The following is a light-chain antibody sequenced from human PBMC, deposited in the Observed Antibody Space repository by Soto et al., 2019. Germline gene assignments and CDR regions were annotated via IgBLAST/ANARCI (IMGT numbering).Light chain of an antibody. CDR2: AAS. Sequence: DIRMTQSPSSLSASVVDRVTITCRASQGISNYLAWYQQKPGKVPKLLIYAASTLQSGVPSRFSGSGSGTDFTLTISSLQPEDVADYYCQTYYSASWTFGQGTKVEIK. V-gene: IGKV1-27*01. CDR3: QTYYSASWT. J-gene: IGKJ1*01. CDR1: QGISNY.